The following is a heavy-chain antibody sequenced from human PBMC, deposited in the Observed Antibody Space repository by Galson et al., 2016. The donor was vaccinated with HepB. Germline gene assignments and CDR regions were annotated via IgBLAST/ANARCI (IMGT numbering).Heavy chain of an antibody. J-gene: IGHJ6*02. CDR3: ARGMNFYYYGLAV. CDR2: INVDGNEK. V-gene: IGHV3-7*01. CDR1: QFSFTSFW. Sequence: LRLSCAASQFSFTSFWMTWVRQAPGKGLEWLANINVDGNEKYYVDSVEGRFTISRDNAKNSVYLQMNALRGEDTAEYYCARGMNFYYYGLAVWGQGTSVTVSS.